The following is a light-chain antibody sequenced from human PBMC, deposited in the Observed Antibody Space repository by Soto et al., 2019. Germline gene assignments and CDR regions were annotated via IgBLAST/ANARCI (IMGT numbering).Light chain of an antibody. CDR3: QQYDNSPPLT. Sequence: EIVLTQSPGTLSVSPGESATLSCRASQSLSSSFLAWYQQKPGQAPRLLIYGASSRATGIPDRFSGSGSGTDFTLTISSLEPEDFAVYYCQQYDNSPPLTFGGGTKVEIK. J-gene: IGKJ4*01. V-gene: IGKV3-20*01. CDR2: GAS. CDR1: QSLSSSF.